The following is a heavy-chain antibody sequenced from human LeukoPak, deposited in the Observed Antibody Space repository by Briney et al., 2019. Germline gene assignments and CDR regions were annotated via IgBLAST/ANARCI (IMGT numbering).Heavy chain of an antibody. CDR1: GFTFSNYG. J-gene: IGHJ4*02. V-gene: IGHV3-23*01. D-gene: IGHD1-26*01. CDR2: ISFSGDST. CDR3: ARDSGGTFLFDS. Sequence: PGASLRLTCAGSGFTFSNYGLSWVRHAPGKGLEWVSTISFSGDSTHYADSVKGRFTISRDNFKNTVYLQMSSLRAEDAAIYYCARDSGGTFLFDSWGQGTLVTVAS.